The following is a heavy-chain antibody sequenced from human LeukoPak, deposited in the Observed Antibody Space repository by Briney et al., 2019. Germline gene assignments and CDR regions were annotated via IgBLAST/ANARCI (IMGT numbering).Heavy chain of an antibody. CDR3: ARNYYYSSGYYYFDFYYYLYYMDV. V-gene: IGHV1-8*01. CDR1: GYTFTSYD. J-gene: IGHJ6*03. CDR2: MNPNSGNT. D-gene: IGHD3-22*01. Sequence: GASVKVSCKASGYTFTSYDINWVRQATGQGLEWMGWMNPNSGNTGYAQKFQGRVTMTRNTSISTAYMELSSLRSEDTAVYYCARNYYYSSGYYYFDFYYYLYYMDVWGKGTTVTGSS.